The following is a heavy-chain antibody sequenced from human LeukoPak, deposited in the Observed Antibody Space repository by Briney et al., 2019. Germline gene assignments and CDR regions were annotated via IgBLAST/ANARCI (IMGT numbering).Heavy chain of an antibody. CDR1: GYTFTSYD. CDR2: MNPNSGNT. CDR3: ASGDSSSPGGDY. D-gene: IGHD6-6*01. V-gene: IGHV1-8*01. Sequence: ASVKVSCEASGYTFTSYDINWVRQATGQGLEWMGWMNPNSGNTGYAQKFQGRVTMTRNTSISTAYMELSSLRSEDTAVYYCASGDSSSPGGDYWGQGTLVTVSS. J-gene: IGHJ4*02.